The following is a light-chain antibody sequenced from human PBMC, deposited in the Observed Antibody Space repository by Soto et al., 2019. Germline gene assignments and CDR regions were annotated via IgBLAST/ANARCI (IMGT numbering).Light chain of an antibody. CDR1: QTISSW. CDR2: KAS. Sequence: DIQSSNSRSTLSGPVGDRVTITCRASQTISSWLAWYQQKPVKAPKLLIYKASTLKSGVPSRFSGSGSGTEFTLTISSLQPDDFATYYCQQLNSYPITFGQGTRLEIK. CDR3: QQLNSYPIT. J-gene: IGKJ5*01. V-gene: IGKV1-5*03.